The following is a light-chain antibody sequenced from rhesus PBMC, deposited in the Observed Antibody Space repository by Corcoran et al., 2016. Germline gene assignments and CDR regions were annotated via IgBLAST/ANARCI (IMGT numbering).Light chain of an antibody. Sequence: DIQMTQSPLSLSASVGDRVTITCRASENVYNYLNWYQQKPGKAPKLLIYKASTLQSGVPLRFSGSGSGTDYTFTISSLHSEDVATYYCQHNYGTPFTFGPGTKLDIK. CDR2: KAS. CDR3: QHNYGTPFT. V-gene: IGKV1-74*01. CDR1: ENVYNY. J-gene: IGKJ3*01.